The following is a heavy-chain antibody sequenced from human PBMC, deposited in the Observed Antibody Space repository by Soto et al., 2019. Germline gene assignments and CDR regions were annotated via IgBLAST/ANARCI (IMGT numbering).Heavy chain of an antibody. CDR1: GDSISSNSAA. V-gene: IGHV6-1*01. CDR2: TYYRSKWYK. J-gene: IGHJ4*02. CDR3: ARDLGLALDY. Sequence: SQTLSLTCAISGDSISSNSAAWNWIRQSPSRGLEWLGRTYYRSKWYKDYPVSVKSRITINPDTSKNQFSLQLNSVTPDDTAVYYGARDLGLALDYWGQGALVIVSS.